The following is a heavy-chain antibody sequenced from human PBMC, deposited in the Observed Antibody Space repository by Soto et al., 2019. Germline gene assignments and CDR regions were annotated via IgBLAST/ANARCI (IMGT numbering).Heavy chain of an antibody. V-gene: IGHV3-72*01. CDR1: GFTFSDHY. CDR2: TRNKANSYTT. CDR3: ARAPRSKSGDY. Sequence: EVQLVESGGGLVPPGGSLRLSCAASGFTFSDHYMDWVRQAPGKGLEWVGRTRNKANSYTTEYAASVKGRFTISRDDSKHSLYLQMNSLKTEDTAVYYCARAPRSKSGDYWGQGTLVTVSS. J-gene: IGHJ4*02. D-gene: IGHD1-26*01.